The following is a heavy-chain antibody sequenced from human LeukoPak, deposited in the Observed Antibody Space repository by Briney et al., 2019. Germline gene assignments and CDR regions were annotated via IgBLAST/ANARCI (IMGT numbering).Heavy chain of an antibody. CDR1: GGSINNYV. J-gene: IGHJ5*02. CDR3: ARDRGSDGSDQLDP. CDR2: IFSSGTT. Sequence: SETLSLTCTVSGGSINNYVLIWIRQPAAKRLEWIGRIFSSGTTNYNPSLKSRATMSVDTSKNQFSLKLSSVTAADTAGYYCARDRGSDGSDQLDPWGQGTLVTVSS. D-gene: IGHD3-10*01. V-gene: IGHV4-4*07.